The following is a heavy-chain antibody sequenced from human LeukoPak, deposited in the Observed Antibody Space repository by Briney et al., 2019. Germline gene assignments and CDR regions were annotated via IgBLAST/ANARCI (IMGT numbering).Heavy chain of an antibody. CDR2: INHSGST. V-gene: IGHV4-34*01. Sequence: SETLSLTCAVYGGSFSGYYWSWIRQPPGKGLEWIGEINHSGSTNYNPSLKSRVTISVDTSKNQFSLKLSSVAAADTAVYYCARVTGTNSFDYWGQGTLVTVSS. CDR1: GGSFSGYY. D-gene: IGHD3-9*01. J-gene: IGHJ4*02. CDR3: ARVTGTNSFDY.